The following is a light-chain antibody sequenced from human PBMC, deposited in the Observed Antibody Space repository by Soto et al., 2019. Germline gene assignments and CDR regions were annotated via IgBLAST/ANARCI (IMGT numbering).Light chain of an antibody. CDR2: GNS. CDR1: SSNIGAGYD. Sequence: QSVLTQPPSVSGAPGQRVTISCTGGSSNIGAGYDVHWYQQLPGTAPKLLIYGNSNRPSGVLDRFSGSKSGTSASLAITGLQAEDEADYYCQSYDSSLSGSVVFGGGTKLTVL. J-gene: IGLJ3*02. CDR3: QSYDSSLSGSVV. V-gene: IGLV1-40*01.